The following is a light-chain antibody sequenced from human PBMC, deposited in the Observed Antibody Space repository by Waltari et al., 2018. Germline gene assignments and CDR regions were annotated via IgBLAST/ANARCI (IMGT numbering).Light chain of an antibody. CDR3: QNHERLPAM. CDR1: QSVSMY. J-gene: IGKJ1*01. CDR2: VAS. V-gene: IGKV3-20*01. Sequence: SCRASQSVSMYLAWYQQKPGQAPRRLIYVASSRATGIPDRFSGSGSGTDFSLTISRLEPEDFAVYYCQNHERLPAMFGQGTKVEIK.